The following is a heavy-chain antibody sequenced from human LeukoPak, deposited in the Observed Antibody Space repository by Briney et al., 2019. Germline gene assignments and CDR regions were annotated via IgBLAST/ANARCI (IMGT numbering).Heavy chain of an antibody. CDR1: GFTFSSYW. CDR3: ARVPYYYDSSGYYQGYFDY. D-gene: IGHD3-22*01. J-gene: IGHJ4*02. Sequence: GGSLRLSCAASGFTFSSYWMSWVRQAPGKGLEWVANIKQDGSEKYYVDSVKGRFTISRDNAKNSLYLQMNSLRAEDTAVYYCARVPYYYDSSGYYQGYFDYWGQGTLVTVSS. CDR2: IKQDGSEK. V-gene: IGHV3-7*01.